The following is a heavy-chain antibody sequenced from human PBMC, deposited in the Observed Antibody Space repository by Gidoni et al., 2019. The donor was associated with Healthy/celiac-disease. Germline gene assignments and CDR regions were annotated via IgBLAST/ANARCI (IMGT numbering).Heavy chain of an antibody. CDR1: GFPCSNAW. Sequence: EVQPVESGGGLVTPGGSLRLSCAASGFPCSNAWMTWVRQAPGKGLEWVGRIKSKTDGGTTDYAAPVKGRFTISRDDSKNTLYLQMNSLKTDDTAVYYCTTLFGLGYCSSTSCYTDYWGQGTLVTVSS. V-gene: IGHV3-15*07. CDR2: IKSKTDGGTT. CDR3: TTLFGLGYCSSTSCYTDY. D-gene: IGHD2-2*02. J-gene: IGHJ4*02.